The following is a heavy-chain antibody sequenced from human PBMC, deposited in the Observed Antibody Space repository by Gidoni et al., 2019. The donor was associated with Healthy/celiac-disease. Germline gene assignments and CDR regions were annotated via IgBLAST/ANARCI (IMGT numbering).Heavy chain of an antibody. CDR2: ISGSGGST. Sequence: EVQLLESGGGLVQPGGSLSLSCAASGFTFTRYAMSWVRQAPGKGLEWVSAISGSGGSTYYADSVKGRFTISRDNSKNTLYLQMNSLRAEDTAVYYCAKDRPPNLGVFDAFDIWAKGQWSPSLQ. CDR1: GFTFTRYA. V-gene: IGHV3-23*01. D-gene: IGHD3-16*01. J-gene: IGHJ3*02. CDR3: AKDRPPNLGVFDAFDI.